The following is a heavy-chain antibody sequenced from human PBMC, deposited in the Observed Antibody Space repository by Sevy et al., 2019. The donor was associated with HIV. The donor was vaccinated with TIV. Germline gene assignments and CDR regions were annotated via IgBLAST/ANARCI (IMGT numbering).Heavy chain of an antibody. Sequence: GGSLRLSCAASGFTFSSYGMHWVRQAPGKGLEWVAVIRDDGSNKYYADSVKGRFTISRDNSKNTLYLQMNSLRAEDTAVYYCATSRYCSGGSCYGADYYYGMDVWGQGTTVTVSS. CDR1: GFTFSSYG. CDR2: IRDDGSNK. V-gene: IGHV3-30*02. D-gene: IGHD2-15*01. J-gene: IGHJ6*02. CDR3: ATSRYCSGGSCYGADYYYGMDV.